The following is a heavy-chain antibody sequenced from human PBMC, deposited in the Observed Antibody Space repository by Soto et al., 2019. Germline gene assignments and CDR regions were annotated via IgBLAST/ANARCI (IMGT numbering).Heavy chain of an antibody. V-gene: IGHV1-18*01. D-gene: IGHD1-1*01. Sequence: QVHLVQSGAEVKKPGASVKVPCKASGYSFSNYGISWVRQAPGQGLEWIGWISTFNGNTNYAQSFQGRVTMTTDTSTSTAYMDLRSLRSDDTAVYYCARGHWTDPLDVWAQGTAVTVSS. CDR3: ARGHWTDPLDV. CDR2: ISTFNGNT. J-gene: IGHJ6*02. CDR1: GYSFSNYG.